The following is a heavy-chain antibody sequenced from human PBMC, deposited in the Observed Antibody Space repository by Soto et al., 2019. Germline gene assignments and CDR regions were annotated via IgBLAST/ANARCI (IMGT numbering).Heavy chain of an antibody. CDR3: ARDPSIADLYFDS. Sequence: GGSLRLSCAASGFTFSSYSMNWVRQAPGKVLEWVSSISSSSSYIYYADSVKGRFTISRDNAKNSLYLQMNSLRAEDTAVYYCARDPSIADLYFDSWGQGTLVTVSS. V-gene: IGHV3-21*01. CDR1: GFTFSSYS. D-gene: IGHD6-6*01. J-gene: IGHJ4*02. CDR2: ISSSSSYI.